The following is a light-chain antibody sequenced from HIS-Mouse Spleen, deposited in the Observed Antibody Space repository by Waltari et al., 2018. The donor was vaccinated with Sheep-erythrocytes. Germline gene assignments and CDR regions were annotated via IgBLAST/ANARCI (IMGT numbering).Light chain of an antibody. CDR1: SSNIGNNA. J-gene: IGLJ1*01. CDR3: AAWDDSLNGYV. CDR2: YDD. V-gene: IGLV1-36*01. Sequence: QSVLTQPPSVSEAPRQRVPISCSGSSSNIGNNAVTWYQQLPGKAPKLLIYYDDLLPSGVSDRFSGSKSGTSASLAISGLQSEDEADYYCAAWDDSLNGYVFGTGTKVTVL.